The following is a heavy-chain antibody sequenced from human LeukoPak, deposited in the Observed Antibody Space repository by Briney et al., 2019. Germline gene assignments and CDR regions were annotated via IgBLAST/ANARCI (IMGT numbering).Heavy chain of an antibody. V-gene: IGHV3-23*01. Sequence: GGSLRLSCAASGFTFSSYAMSWVRQAPGKGLEWVSAISGSGGSTYYADSVKGRFTISRDNSKSTLYLQMNSLRAEDTAVYYCARVTIFGVVLDAFDIWGQGTMVTVSS. CDR3: ARVTIFGVVLDAFDI. CDR1: GFTFSSYA. J-gene: IGHJ3*02. D-gene: IGHD3-3*01. CDR2: ISGSGGST.